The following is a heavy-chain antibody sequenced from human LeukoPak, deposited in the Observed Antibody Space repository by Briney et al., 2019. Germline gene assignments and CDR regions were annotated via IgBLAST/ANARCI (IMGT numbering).Heavy chain of an antibody. CDR1: GFTFRTYA. CDR3: AHLDYYDSSGGAFDI. CDR2: ISGSGNGT. J-gene: IGHJ3*02. D-gene: IGHD3-22*01. Sequence: PGGSLRLSCTASGFTFRTYAMNWVRQAPGKGLEWLSGISGSGNGTYYADSVKGRFIISRDNSKNTLYLQMNSLRAEDTAVYYCAHLDYYDSSGGAFDIWGQGTMVTVSS. V-gene: IGHV3-NL1*01.